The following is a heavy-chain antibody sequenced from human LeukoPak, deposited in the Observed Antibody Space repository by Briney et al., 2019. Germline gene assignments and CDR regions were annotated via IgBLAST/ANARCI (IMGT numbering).Heavy chain of an antibody. J-gene: IGHJ3*02. Sequence: SETLSLTCTVSGGSISSRSYYWGWIRQPPGKGLEWIGNILYSGNTYYNSSLKSRVTISVDTTKNQFSLKLSSVTAADTAVYYCARDKVVVMSYPPYAFDIWGQGTLVTVSS. V-gene: IGHV4-39*07. D-gene: IGHD3-22*01. CDR3: ARDKVVVMSYPPYAFDI. CDR2: ILYSGNT. CDR1: GGSISSRSYY.